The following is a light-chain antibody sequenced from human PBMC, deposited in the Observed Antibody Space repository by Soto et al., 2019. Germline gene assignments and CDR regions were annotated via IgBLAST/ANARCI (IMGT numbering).Light chain of an antibody. CDR2: DAS. J-gene: IGKJ1*01. Sequence: DIQKTQSPSTRATALVDRVTITCRASQSISSWLAWYQQKPGKAPKLLIYDASSLESGVPSRFSGSGSGTEFNLTISSLQPDDFAPYYCQQYHSYSRTFGEGTKVDIK. V-gene: IGKV1-5*01. CDR3: QQYHSYSRT. CDR1: QSISSW.